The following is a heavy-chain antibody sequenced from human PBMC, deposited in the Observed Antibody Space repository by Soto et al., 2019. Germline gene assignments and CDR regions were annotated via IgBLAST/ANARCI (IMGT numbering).Heavy chain of an antibody. CDR1: GFTFSSYE. CDR3: ARVLPVATYYFDY. Sequence: GGSLRLSCAASGFTFSSYEVNWVRQAPGKGLEWVSYISSSGSTIYYADSVKGRFTISRDNAKNSLYLQMNSLRAEDTAVYYCARVLPVATYYFDYWGQGTLVTVSS. CDR2: ISSSGSTI. V-gene: IGHV3-48*03. D-gene: IGHD2-15*01. J-gene: IGHJ4*02.